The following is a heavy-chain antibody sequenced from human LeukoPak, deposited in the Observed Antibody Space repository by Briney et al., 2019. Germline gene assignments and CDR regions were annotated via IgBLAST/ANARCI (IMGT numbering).Heavy chain of an antibody. CDR3: ARDGDCSGGSCYRRFDY. J-gene: IGHJ4*02. Sequence: GGPLRLSCAASGFTFSNAWMSWVRQAPGKGLEWVSSISSRSSYIYNADSVKGRFTISRDNAKNSLYLQMNSLRAEDTAVYYCARDGDCSGGSCYRRFDYWGQGTLVTVSS. CDR2: ISSRSSYI. CDR1: GFTFSNAW. V-gene: IGHV3-21*01. D-gene: IGHD2-15*01.